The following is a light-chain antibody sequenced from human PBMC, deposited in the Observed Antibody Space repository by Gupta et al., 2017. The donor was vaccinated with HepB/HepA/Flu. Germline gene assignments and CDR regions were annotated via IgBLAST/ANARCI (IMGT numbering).Light chain of an antibody. V-gene: IGLV1-44*01. Sequence: QSGLTQPPSASGTPGQRVTISCSGSSSNVGSHNINWYQQLPGTAPKLLIYSTNQRPSGVPDRFSASKSGTSASLAISGLQSEDEADYFCGTWDKSLNAFVFGTGTEVTVL. J-gene: IGLJ1*01. CDR2: STN. CDR1: SSNVGSHN. CDR3: GTWDKSLNAFV.